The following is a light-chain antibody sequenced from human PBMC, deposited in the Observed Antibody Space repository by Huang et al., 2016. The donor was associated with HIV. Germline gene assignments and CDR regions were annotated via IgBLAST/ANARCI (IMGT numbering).Light chain of an antibody. CDR2: EAS. J-gene: IGKJ2*01. CDR1: QGICNS. Sequence: ERVLTQSPGTLSVSPGERATLSCRTSQGICNSLAWYQLRPGQAPRRLIYEASIRASNIPARFSGGGSEIDFTLTISGLQSEDSAIYYCQQYHEWPRTFGQGTKVEIK. V-gene: IGKV3-15*01. CDR3: QQYHEWPRT.